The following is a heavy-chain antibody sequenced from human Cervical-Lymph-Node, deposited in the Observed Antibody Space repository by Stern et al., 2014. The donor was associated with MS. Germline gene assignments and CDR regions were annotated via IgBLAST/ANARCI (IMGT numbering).Heavy chain of an antibody. CDR3: ASASIGHLDY. CDR2: ISYRGST. Sequence: VQLVQSGPGLVKPSQTLSLTCTVSGGSIRSGGYYWTWIRQHPGKGLEWIGYISYRGSTYYNPSLRSRITMSVDTSKNQFSLRLTSVTAADTSLYYCASASIGHLDYWGQGILVTVSS. V-gene: IGHV4-31*03. CDR1: GGSIRSGGYY. J-gene: IGHJ4*02.